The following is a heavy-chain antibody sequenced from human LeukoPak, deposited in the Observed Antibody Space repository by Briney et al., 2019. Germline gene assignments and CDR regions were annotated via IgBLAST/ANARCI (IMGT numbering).Heavy chain of an antibody. CDR2: ISSSTSHT. CDR3: ARDVSSSTRAFDI. D-gene: IGHD2-15*01. CDR1: GFALSTYE. V-gene: IGHV3-48*03. Sequence: GGSLRLSCAASGFALSTYEMTWVRQAPGKGLEWVSFISSSTSHTFYADSVKGRFAIFRDTAKNSLYLQMNNLRGEDTAVYYCARDVSSSTRAFDIWGQGTMVAVS. J-gene: IGHJ3*02.